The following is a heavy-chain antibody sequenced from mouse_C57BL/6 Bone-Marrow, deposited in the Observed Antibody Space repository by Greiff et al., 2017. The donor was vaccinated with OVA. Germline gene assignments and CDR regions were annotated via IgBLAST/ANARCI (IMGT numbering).Heavy chain of an antibody. Sequence: VQLQQSGAELVKPGASVKLSCKASGYTFTEYNIHWVKQRPGQGLEWLGWIYPGSGSIKYNEKFKDKATLTADKSSIPVYMELRRLTSASSAVYFCASHDDYDGRYWYFDGWGTGTTVTVSS. J-gene: IGHJ1*03. CDR3: ASHDDYDGRYWYFDG. D-gene: IGHD1-2*01. CDR1: GYTFTEYN. V-gene: IGHV1-62-2*01. CDR2: IYPGSGSI.